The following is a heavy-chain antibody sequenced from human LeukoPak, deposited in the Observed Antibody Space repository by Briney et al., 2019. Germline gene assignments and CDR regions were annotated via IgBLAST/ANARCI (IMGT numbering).Heavy chain of an antibody. V-gene: IGHV3-21*01. D-gene: IGHD3-10*01. CDR2: ISSSSSYI. CDR1: GFTFSSYS. J-gene: IGHJ4*02. CDR3: ARGWTGRYYGSGSYTLNDY. Sequence: PGGSLRLSCAASGFTFSSYSMNWVRQAPGKGLEWVSSISSSSSYIYYADSVKGRFTISRDNAKNSLYLQMNSLRAEDTAVYYCARGWTGRYYGSGSYTLNDYWGQGTLVTVSS.